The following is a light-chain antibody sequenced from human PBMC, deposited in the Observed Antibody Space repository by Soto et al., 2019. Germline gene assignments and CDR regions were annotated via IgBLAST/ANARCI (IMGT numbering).Light chain of an antibody. CDR3: CSYAGSYTV. V-gene: IGLV2-11*01. Sequence: QSVLTQPRSVSGSPGQSVTISCTGTSSDVGGYNYVSRYQQHPGKAPKLMIYDVSKRPSGVPDRFSGSKSGNTASLTISGLQAEDEADYYCCSYAGSYTVFGGGTKLTVL. J-gene: IGLJ2*01. CDR2: DVS. CDR1: SSDVGGYNY.